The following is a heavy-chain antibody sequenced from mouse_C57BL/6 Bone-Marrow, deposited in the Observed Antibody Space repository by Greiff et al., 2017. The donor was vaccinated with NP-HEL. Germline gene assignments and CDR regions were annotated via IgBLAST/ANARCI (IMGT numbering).Heavy chain of an antibody. CDR1: GFNIKDDY. CDR2: IDPENGDT. Sequence: DVKLVESGAELVRPGASVKLSCTASGFNIKDDYMHWVKQRPEQGLEWIGWIDPENGDTEYASKFQGKATITADTSSNTAYLQLSSLTSEDTAVYYCTTRWLLRAMDYWGQGTSVTVSS. D-gene: IGHD2-3*01. V-gene: IGHV14-4*01. CDR3: TTRWLLRAMDY. J-gene: IGHJ4*01.